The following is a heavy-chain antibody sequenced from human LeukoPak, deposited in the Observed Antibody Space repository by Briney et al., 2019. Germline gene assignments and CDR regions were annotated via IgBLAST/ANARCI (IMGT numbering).Heavy chain of an antibody. CDR2: INPNSGGT. D-gene: IGHD5-18*01. J-gene: IGHJ4*02. CDR1: GYTFTGYY. CDR3: AKDTAMAYYFDY. V-gene: IGHV1-2*02. Sequence: ASVKVSCKASGYTFTGYYMHWVRQAPGQGLEWMGWINPNSGGTNYAQKFQGRVTMTRDTSISTAYMELSRLRSDDTAVYYCAKDTAMAYYFDYWGQGTLVIVSS.